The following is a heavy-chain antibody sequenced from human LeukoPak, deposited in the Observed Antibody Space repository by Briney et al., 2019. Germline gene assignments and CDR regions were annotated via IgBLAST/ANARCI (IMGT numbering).Heavy chain of an antibody. Sequence: GGSLRLSCAASGFTFSSYTMHWVRQAPGKGLEWVAVISYDGSNKYYADSVKGRFTISRDNSKNTLYLQMNSLRAEDTAVYYCARDPLGTRPGFDYWGQGTLVTVSS. CDR2: ISYDGSNK. V-gene: IGHV3-30*04. J-gene: IGHJ4*02. CDR1: GFTFSSYT. D-gene: IGHD1-1*01. CDR3: ARDPLGTRPGFDY.